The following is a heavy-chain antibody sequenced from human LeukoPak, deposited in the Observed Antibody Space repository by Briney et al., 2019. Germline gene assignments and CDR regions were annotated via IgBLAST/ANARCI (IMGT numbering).Heavy chain of an antibody. CDR3: ARLYIGGYSRSTNYNWFDP. Sequence: SETLSLTCAVYVGSFSGYYWSWIRQPPGKGLEWIGEINHSGSTNYNPSTKTRVTISVYKSKNQFSLNLTSVTAADTAVYYCARLYIGGYSRSTNYNWFDPWGQGTLVTVSS. D-gene: IGHD6-6*01. CDR2: INHSGST. V-gene: IGHV4-34*01. CDR1: VGSFSGYY. J-gene: IGHJ5*02.